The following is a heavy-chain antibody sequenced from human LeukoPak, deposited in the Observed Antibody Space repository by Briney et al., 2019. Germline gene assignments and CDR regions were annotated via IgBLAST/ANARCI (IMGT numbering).Heavy chain of an antibody. V-gene: IGHV3-7*01. CDR2: IKQDESEK. CDR1: GFTFSHYW. CDR3: ATVRYCSDSSGPHFDY. Sequence: GGSLRLSCAASGFTFSHYWMSWGRQAPGKGLQWVADIKQDESEKYYVDSVKGRFTISRDNAKNSMYLQMNSLRAEDTAVYYCATVRYCSDSSGPHFDYWGQGTLVTVSS. J-gene: IGHJ4*02. D-gene: IGHD2-15*01.